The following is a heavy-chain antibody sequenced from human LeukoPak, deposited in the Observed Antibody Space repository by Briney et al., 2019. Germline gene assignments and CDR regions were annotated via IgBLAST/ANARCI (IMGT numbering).Heavy chain of an antibody. CDR3: ARDIKRKGAGAVVGLGGY. Sequence: ASVKVSCKASGFAFTAYGITWVRQAPGQGLEWMGWISGYNGDTEYAQKLQGRLTMSTDTSTSAAYMELRSLKSDDTAVYYCARDIKRKGAGAVVGLGGYWGQGTLVTVSS. CDR2: ISGYNGDT. V-gene: IGHV1-18*01. D-gene: IGHD6-19*01. J-gene: IGHJ4*02. CDR1: GFAFTAYG.